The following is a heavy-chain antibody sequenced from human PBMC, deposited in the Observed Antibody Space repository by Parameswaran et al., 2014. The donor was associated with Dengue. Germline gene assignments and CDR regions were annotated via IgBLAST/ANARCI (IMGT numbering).Heavy chain of an antibody. CDR2: ISAYNGNT. J-gene: IGHJ4*01. Sequence: WVRQAPGQGLEWMGWISAYNGNTNYAQKLQGRVTMTTDTSTSTAYMELRSLRSDDTAVYYCAREARSAYSSSSHFDYWGQEPWSPSPQ. V-gene: IGHV1-18*01. D-gene: IGHD6-13*01. CDR3: AREARSAYSSSSHFDY.